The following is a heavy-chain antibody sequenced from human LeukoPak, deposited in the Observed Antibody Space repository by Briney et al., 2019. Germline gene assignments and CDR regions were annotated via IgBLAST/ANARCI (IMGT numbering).Heavy chain of an antibody. V-gene: IGHV1-24*01. J-gene: IGHJ4*02. CDR3: ATGYYYGSGSHYNPPLGY. CDR2: FDPEDGET. CDR1: GYTLTELS. Sequence: GASVKVSCKVSGYTLTELSMHWVRQAPGKVLEWMGGFDPEDGETIYAQKFQGRVTMTEDTSTDTAYMGLSSLRSEYTAVYYCATGYYYGSGSHYNPPLGYWGQGTLVTVSS. D-gene: IGHD3-10*01.